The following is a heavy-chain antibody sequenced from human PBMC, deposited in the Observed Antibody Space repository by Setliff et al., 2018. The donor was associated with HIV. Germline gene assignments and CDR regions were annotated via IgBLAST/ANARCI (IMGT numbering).Heavy chain of an antibody. CDR1: GGTFNNYA. D-gene: IGHD3-10*01. Sequence: SVKVSCKASGGTFNNYAISWVRQAPGQGLEWVGGIIPLFGTTNYALKFQGRVTMTANESTNTAHMELSSLRSADTAMYYCATVFYYDSESFSRDYWGQGMLVTVSS. CDR2: IIPLFGTT. V-gene: IGHV1-69*13. J-gene: IGHJ4*02. CDR3: ATVFYYDSESFSRDY.